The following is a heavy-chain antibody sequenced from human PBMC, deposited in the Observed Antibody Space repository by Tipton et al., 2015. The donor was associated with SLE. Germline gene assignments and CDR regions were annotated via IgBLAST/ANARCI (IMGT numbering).Heavy chain of an antibody. CDR2: IRYDANNK. CDR3: AKDRGSSSPWAFDI. CDR1: GFTFSSYG. V-gene: IGHV3-30*02. J-gene: IGHJ3*02. D-gene: IGHD6-13*01. Sequence: SLRLSCAASGFTFSSYGMHWVRQAPGKGLEWVSFIRYDANNKYYADSVKGRFTISRDNSKNTLYLQMNSLRAEDTAVYYCAKDRGSSSPWAFDIWGQGTMVTVSS.